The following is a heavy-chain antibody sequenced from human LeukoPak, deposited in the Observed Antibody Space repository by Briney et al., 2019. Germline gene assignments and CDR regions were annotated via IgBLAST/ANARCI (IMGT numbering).Heavy chain of an antibody. CDR2: INPSGDNT. J-gene: IGHJ4*02. CDR3: ARKVRYEYFDY. Sequence: GASVKVSCKASGYTFTNNFMHWVRQAPGQGLEWMGIINPSGDNTWYAQKLQGRVTMTTDTSTSTAYMELSSLRSEDTAVYYCARKVRYEYFDYWGQGTLVTVSS. V-gene: IGHV1-46*01. D-gene: IGHD5-12*01. CDR1: GYTFTNNF.